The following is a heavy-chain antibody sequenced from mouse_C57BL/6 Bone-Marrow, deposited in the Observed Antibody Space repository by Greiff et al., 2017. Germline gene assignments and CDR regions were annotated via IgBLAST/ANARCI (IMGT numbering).Heavy chain of an antibody. CDR1: GYTFTSYW. Sequence: LVESGAELAKPGASVKLSCKASGYTFTSYWMHWVKQRPGQGLEWIGYINPSSGYTKYNQKFKDKATLTADKSSSTAYMQLSSLTYEDSAVYYCASDYYGSSYAVAYWGQGTLVTVSA. V-gene: IGHV1-7*01. D-gene: IGHD1-1*01. J-gene: IGHJ3*01. CDR2: INPSSGYT. CDR3: ASDYYGSSYAVAY.